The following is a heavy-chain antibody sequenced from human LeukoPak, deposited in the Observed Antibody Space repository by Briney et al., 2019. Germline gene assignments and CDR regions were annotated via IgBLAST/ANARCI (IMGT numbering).Heavy chain of an antibody. CDR3: VRDLGGRSGH. V-gene: IGHV3-74*01. D-gene: IGHD1-26*01. J-gene: IGHJ4*02. CDR1: GFTFSSNW. CDR2: INEDGSTT. Sequence: GGSLRLSCAAPGFTFSSNWMHWVRQAPGKGLVWVSRINEDGSTTNYADSVKGRSTIFRDNAKNTLYLQMNSLRAEDTAVYYCVRDLGGRSGHWGQGTLVTVSS.